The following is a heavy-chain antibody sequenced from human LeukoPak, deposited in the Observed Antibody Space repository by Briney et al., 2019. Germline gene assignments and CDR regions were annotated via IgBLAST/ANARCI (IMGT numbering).Heavy chain of an antibody. CDR2: ISGSGGGT. CDR1: GFTFNTYV. Sequence: PGGSLRLSCAASGFTFNTYVMSWVGQAPGKGLEWVSAISGSGGGTYYVDSVKGRFTISRDVSKNTLYLQMHSLRGDDTALYYCTRDPIVGATDWGQGTLVTVSS. J-gene: IGHJ4*02. CDR3: TRDPIVGATD. V-gene: IGHV3-23*01. D-gene: IGHD1-26*01.